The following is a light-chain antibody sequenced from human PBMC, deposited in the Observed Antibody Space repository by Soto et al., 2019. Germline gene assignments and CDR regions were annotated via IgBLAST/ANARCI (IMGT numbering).Light chain of an antibody. CDR1: QTVARNY. J-gene: IGKJ1*01. CDR3: LQYDDSSWT. V-gene: IGKV3-20*01. CDR2: GAS. Sequence: ESVLTQSPGTLSLSPGESATLSCRASQTVARNYLAWYQQKPGQAPRLLIYGASSRATGIPDKFSGSGSGTDFTLTISRLEPEDFAVYYCLQYDDSSWTFGQGTTVEVK.